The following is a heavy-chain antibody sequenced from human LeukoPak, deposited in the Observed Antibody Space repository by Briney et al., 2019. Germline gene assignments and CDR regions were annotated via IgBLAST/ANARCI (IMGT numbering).Heavy chain of an antibody. D-gene: IGHD1-14*01. CDR1: GFTFSSYG. CDR2: INPNTGVT. Sequence: PGGSLRLSCAASGFTFSSYGMHWVRQAPGKGLEWVGWINPNTGVTNYAQKFQGRVTMTRDTSTSTVYMELRSLRFDDTVVYYCTRFQHSRNGFDIWGQGTMVTVSS. V-gene: IGHV1-2*02. J-gene: IGHJ3*02. CDR3: TRFQHSRNGFDI.